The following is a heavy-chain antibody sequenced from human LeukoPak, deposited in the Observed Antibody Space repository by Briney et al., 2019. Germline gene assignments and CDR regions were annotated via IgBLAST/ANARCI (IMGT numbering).Heavy chain of an antibody. CDR3: ASPGGSMVRVLAFDY. J-gene: IGHJ4*02. CDR2: ISSSSSDT. CDR1: GFTFSSYT. V-gene: IGHV3-21*01. Sequence: PGGSLRLSCAASGFTFSSYTMNWVRQAPGKGLEWVSSISSSSSDTYYADSVKGRFTISRDNAKNSLHLQMNSLRAEDTAVYYCASPGGSMVRVLAFDYWGQGTLVTVSS. D-gene: IGHD3-10*01.